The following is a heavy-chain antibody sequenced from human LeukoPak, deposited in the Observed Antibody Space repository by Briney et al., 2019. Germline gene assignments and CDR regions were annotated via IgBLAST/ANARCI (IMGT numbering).Heavy chain of an antibody. V-gene: IGHV1-2*02. CDR1: GYTFTGYY. J-gene: IGHJ4*02. CDR3: ARDTDSSGWYYFDY. CDR2: INPNSGGT. D-gene: IGHD6-19*01. Sequence: ASVKVSCKASGYTFTGYYMHWVRQAPGQGLEWMGWINPNSGGTNYAQKFQGRVTMTRDTSISTAYMEMSRLRSDDTAVYYCARDTDSSGWYYFDYWGQGTLVTVSS.